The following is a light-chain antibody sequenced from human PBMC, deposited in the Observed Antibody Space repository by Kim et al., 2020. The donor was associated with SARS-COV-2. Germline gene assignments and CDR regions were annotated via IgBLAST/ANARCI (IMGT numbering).Light chain of an antibody. CDR1: QSVSSSY. Sequence: SLSPGERAPLSCRASQSVSSSYLAWDQQKPGQAPSLLSYGASSRATGIPDRFSGSGSGTDFTLTISRLEPEDFAVYYCQQYGSSYTFGQGTKLEI. V-gene: IGKV3-20*01. CDR2: GAS. J-gene: IGKJ2*01. CDR3: QQYGSSYT.